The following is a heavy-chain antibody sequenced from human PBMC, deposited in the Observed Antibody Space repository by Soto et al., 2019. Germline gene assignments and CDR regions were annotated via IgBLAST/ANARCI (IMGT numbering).Heavy chain of an antibody. Sequence: PXESLKLSCECSGYNFTSYWIALVLQMPGKGLEWMGAIYPSDSDTRYSPSFQGQVTISVDKSISTAYLQWRSLKASDTAMYYCARSISYNYYYYYGLDVWGQGTTVTVSS. CDR3: ARSISYNYYYYYGLDV. V-gene: IGHV5-51*01. D-gene: IGHD2-2*01. CDR2: IYPSDSDT. J-gene: IGHJ6*02. CDR1: GYNFTSYW.